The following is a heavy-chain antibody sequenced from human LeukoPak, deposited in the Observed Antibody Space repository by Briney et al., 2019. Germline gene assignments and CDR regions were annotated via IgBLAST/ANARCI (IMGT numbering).Heavy chain of an antibody. CDR1: GFTFSSYS. D-gene: IGHD2-2*01. Sequence: GGSLRLSCAASGFTFSSYSMNWVRQAPGKGLEWVSYISSSSSTIYYADSVKGRFTISRDNAKNSLYLQMNSLRAEDTAVYYCARDCSSPSCYSSGIDYWGQGTLVTVSS. J-gene: IGHJ4*02. CDR2: ISSSSSTI. CDR3: ARDCSSPSCYSSGIDY. V-gene: IGHV3-48*01.